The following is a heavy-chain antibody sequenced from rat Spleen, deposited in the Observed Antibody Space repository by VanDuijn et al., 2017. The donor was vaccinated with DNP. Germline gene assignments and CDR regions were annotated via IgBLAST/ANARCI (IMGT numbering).Heavy chain of an antibody. CDR3: ARRGA. CDR2: ISYDGSST. Sequence: EVQLVESDGGLVQPGRSLKLSCAASGFTFSDYYMAWVRQAPTKGLEWVATISYDGSSTYYRDSVKGRFTISRDNEKSTLYLQMDSLRSEDTATYYCARRGAWGQGASVTVSS. V-gene: IGHV5-29*01. J-gene: IGHJ4*01. CDR1: GFTFSDYY.